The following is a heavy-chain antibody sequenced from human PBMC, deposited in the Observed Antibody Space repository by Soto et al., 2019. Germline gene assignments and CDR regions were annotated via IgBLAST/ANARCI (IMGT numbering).Heavy chain of an antibody. V-gene: IGHV3-21*06. CDR1: GFTFTRYS. CDR2: ISSTTNNI. Sequence: PGGSLRISCXASGFTFTRYSMNWVRQAPGKGLEWIASISSTTNNIYYGESLKRRLTSSRDNAKNSMYLQMNTLGAEVTAVYYCAIESEDLSSNLDYWGQGTLVNISS. J-gene: IGHJ4*02. CDR3: AIESEDLSSNLDY.